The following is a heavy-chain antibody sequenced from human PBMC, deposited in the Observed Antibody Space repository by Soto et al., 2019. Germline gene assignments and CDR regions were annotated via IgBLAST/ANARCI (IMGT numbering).Heavy chain of an antibody. J-gene: IGHJ4*02. CDR1: GGSISNFY. Sequence: LSLTCTVSGGSISNFYWSWIRQPAGKGLEWIGRIYSSGSTSFNPSLKSRVTMSVDTSRNQFSLKLSSVTAADTAVYYCARAITSYDSSGYSLWGQGTLVTVSS. CDR2: IYSSGST. D-gene: IGHD3-22*01. V-gene: IGHV4-4*07. CDR3: ARAITSYDSSGYSL.